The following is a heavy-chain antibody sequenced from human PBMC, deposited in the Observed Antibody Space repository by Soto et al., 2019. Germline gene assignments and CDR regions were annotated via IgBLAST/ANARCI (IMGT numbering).Heavy chain of an antibody. CDR3: ARIWFGGNWFDP. CDR1: GYTFTSYG. Sequence: ASVKVSCKASGYTFTSYGISWVRQAPGQGLEWMGWISAYSGNTNYAQKLQGRVTMTTDTSTSTAYMELRSLRSDDTAVYYCARIWFGGNWFDPWGQGTLVTVSS. J-gene: IGHJ5*02. V-gene: IGHV1-18*01. CDR2: ISAYSGNT. D-gene: IGHD3-10*01.